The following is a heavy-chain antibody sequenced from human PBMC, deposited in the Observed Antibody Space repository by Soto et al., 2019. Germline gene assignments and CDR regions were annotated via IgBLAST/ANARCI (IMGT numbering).Heavy chain of an antibody. V-gene: IGHV4-34*01. J-gene: IGHJ4*02. CDR3: ARDDRRGYSGYDY. CDR1: GGSFSGYY. Sequence: PSETLSLTCAVYGGSFSGYYWSWIRQPPGKGLEWIGEINHSGSTNYNPSLKSRVTISVDTSKNQFSLKLSSVTAADTAVYYCARDDRRGYSGYDYWGQGTLVTAPQ. CDR2: INHSGST. D-gene: IGHD5-12*01.